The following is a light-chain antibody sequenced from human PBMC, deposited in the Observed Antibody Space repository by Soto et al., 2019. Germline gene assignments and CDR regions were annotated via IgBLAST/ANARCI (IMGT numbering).Light chain of an antibody. CDR3: QQYERYPMT. CDR1: QSISSW. Sequence: DSQMTQYPSTLSASVGDRATITCRASQSISSWLAWYQQKPGKAPKLLISKASTLQSGVPPRFSGSGYGTEFTLTISSLQPDDLATYYCQQYERYPMTFGGGTKVEIK. V-gene: IGKV1-5*03. J-gene: IGKJ4*01. CDR2: KAS.